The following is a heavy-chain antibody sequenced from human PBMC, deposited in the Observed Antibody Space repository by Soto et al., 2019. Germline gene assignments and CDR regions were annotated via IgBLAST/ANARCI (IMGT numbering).Heavy chain of an antibody. V-gene: IGHV4-39*01. Sequence: PSETLSLTCSVSDDSINSDKYYWGWIRQPPGKGLERIGSIYYRGKAYYNTSLQNRVTKSLDKSKSQFSLKLNSVTAADSAVFFCARLEGLATISYYFDFWGPGALVTVSS. CDR3: ARLEGLATISYYFDF. J-gene: IGHJ4*02. D-gene: IGHD3-9*01. CDR1: DDSINSDKYY. CDR2: IYYRGKA.